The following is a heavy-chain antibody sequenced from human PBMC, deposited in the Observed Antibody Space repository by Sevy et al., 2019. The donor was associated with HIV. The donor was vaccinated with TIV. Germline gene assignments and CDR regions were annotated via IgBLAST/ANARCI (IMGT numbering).Heavy chain of an antibody. V-gene: IGHV3-7*01. CDR3: ARDGARPTTMIVVGDFQH. CDR1: GFTFSSYW. J-gene: IGHJ1*01. Sequence: GGSLRLSCAASGFTFSSYWMTWVRQAPGKGLEWVANIKKDGSRNHYVDSVKGRFTISRDNAKNSLYLQMNSLRAEDTAVYYCARDGARPTTMIVVGDFQHWGQGTLVTVSS. CDR2: IKKDGSRN. D-gene: IGHD3-22*01.